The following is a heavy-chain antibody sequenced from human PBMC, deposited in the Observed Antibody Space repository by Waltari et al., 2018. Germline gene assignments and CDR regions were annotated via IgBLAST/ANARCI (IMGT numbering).Heavy chain of an antibody. J-gene: IGHJ4*02. Sequence: QVQLVQSGAEVKKPGASVKVSCKASGYTFTDYYMHWVRQAPGQGLEWMGWIKPNSGGTKNAQKFQGRVTMTRDTSISTVYIELTRLRSDDTAVYYCARVRAGYSSNWGQGTLVTVSS. D-gene: IGHD6-13*01. V-gene: IGHV1-2*02. CDR1: GYTFTDYY. CDR2: IKPNSGGT. CDR3: ARVRAGYSSN.